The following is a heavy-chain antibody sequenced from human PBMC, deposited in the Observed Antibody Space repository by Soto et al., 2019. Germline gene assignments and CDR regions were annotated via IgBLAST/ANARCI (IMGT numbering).Heavy chain of an antibody. CDR1: GFTVSSNY. D-gene: IGHD5-18*01. V-gene: IGHV3-53*04. J-gene: IGHJ4*02. CDR3: ARDHQIVDTATLWLYYFDY. CDR2: IYSGGST. Sequence: GGSLRLSCAASGFTVSSNYMSWVRQAPGKGLEWVSVIYSGGSTYYADSVKGRFTISRHNSKNTLYLQMNSLRAEDTAVYYCARDHQIVDTATLWLYYFDYWGQGTLVTVSS.